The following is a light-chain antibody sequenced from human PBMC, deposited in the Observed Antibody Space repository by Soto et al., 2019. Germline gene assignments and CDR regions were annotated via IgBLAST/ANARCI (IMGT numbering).Light chain of an antibody. CDR2: GAS. CDR3: QQRSNWPLT. J-gene: IGKJ4*01. Sequence: EIVLTQSPGTLSLSPGERATLSCRASQSVGSTYLAWYQQKPGQTPRLLIYGASSRATGIPDRFSGSGSGTDFTLTISRLEPEDFVVYYCQQRSNWPLTFGGGTKVEIK. V-gene: IGKV3D-20*02. CDR1: QSVGSTY.